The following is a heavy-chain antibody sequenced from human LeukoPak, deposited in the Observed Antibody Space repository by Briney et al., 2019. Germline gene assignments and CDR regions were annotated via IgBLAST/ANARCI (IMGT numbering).Heavy chain of an antibody. CDR3: ARQGGSSSPYYYYYMDV. CDR2: MYHSGST. CDR1: GYSISSGYY. D-gene: IGHD6-13*01. Sequence: PSETLSLTCAVSGYSISSGYYWGWFRQPPGKGLEWIGCMYHSGSTYYNPSLKSRVTISVETSKNQFSLKLSSVTAADTAVYYCARQGGSSSPYYYYYMDVWGKGTTVTVSS. J-gene: IGHJ6*03. V-gene: IGHV4-38-2*01.